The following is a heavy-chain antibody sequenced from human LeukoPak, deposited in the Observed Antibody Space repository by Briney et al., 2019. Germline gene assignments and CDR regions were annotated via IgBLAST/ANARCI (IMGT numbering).Heavy chain of an antibody. J-gene: IGHJ4*02. CDR1: GGSISSSSYY. Sequence: KPSETLCLTCTVSGGSISSSSYYWGWIRQPPGKGLEWIGSIYYSGSTYYNPSLKSRVTISVDTSKNQFSLKLSSVTAADTAVYYCAIYDFWSDGTYYFDYWGQGTLVTVSS. D-gene: IGHD3-3*01. CDR3: AIYDFWSDGTYYFDY. V-gene: IGHV4-39*01. CDR2: IYYSGST.